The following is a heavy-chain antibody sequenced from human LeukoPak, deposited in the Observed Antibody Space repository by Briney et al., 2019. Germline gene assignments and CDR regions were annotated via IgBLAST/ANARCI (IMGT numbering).Heavy chain of an antibody. CDR1: GFTFSSYG. CDR2: IWYDGSNK. CDR3: ARTGSSGWYRAEYFQH. Sequence: GRSLRLSCAASGFTFSSYGMHWVRQAPGKGLEWVAVIWYDGSNKYYADSVKGRFTISRDNSKNTLYLQMNSLRAEDTAVYYCARTGSSGWYRAEYFQHWGQGTLVTVSS. D-gene: IGHD6-19*01. J-gene: IGHJ1*01. V-gene: IGHV3-33*01.